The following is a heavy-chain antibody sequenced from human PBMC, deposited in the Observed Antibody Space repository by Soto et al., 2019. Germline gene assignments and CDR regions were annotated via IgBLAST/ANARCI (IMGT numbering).Heavy chain of an antibody. CDR1: GGTFSSYA. CDR3: ASGRLGSGHYYGMAV. D-gene: IGHD3-10*02. CDR2: IIPIFGTA. J-gene: IGHJ6*02. Sequence: QVQLVQSGAEVKKPGSSVKVSCKASGGTFSSYAISWVRQAPGQGLEWMGGIIPIFGTANYAQKFQGRVTLTGDEDTSTAYLELSSLVSEDTAVYSCASGRLGSGHYYGMAVWGQGTTVTVSS. V-gene: IGHV1-69*12.